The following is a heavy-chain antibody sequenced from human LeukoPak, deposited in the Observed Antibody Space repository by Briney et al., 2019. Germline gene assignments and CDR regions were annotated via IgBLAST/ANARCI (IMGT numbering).Heavy chain of an antibody. Sequence: SETLSLTCAVYGGSFSGYYWSWIRQPPGKGLEWIGEINHSGSTNYNPSLKSRVTILVDTSKNQFSLKLSSVTAADTAVYYCARGSEIAAAGTGYYFDYWGQGTLVTVSS. V-gene: IGHV4-34*01. CDR2: INHSGST. CDR1: GGSFSGYY. J-gene: IGHJ4*02. D-gene: IGHD6-13*01. CDR3: ARGSEIAAAGTGYYFDY.